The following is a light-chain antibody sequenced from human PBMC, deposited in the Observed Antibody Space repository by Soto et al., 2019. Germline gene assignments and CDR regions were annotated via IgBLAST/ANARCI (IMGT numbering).Light chain of an antibody. CDR2: AAS. CDR3: LQYFTYPFT. CDR1: QGVSNY. J-gene: IGKJ3*01. V-gene: IGKV1-8*01. Sequence: AIRMTQSPSSFSASTGDRVTITCRASQGVSNYLAWYQQRPGKAPKLLIYAASTLQTGVPSTFIGSGSGTDFTLTISRLQSDDFATYYCLQYFTYPFTFGPGTKVDI.